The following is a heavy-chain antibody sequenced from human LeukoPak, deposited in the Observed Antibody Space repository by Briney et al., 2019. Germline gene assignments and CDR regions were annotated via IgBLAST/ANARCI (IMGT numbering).Heavy chain of an antibody. CDR2: ISGSGGST. Sequence: GGSLRLSCAASGFTFSSYGMSWVRQAPGKGLEWASAISGSGGSTYYADSVKGRFTISRDNSKNTLYLQMNSLRAEDTAVYYCAKESMVRGVIWAYWGQGTLVTVSS. J-gene: IGHJ4*02. CDR3: AKESMVRGVIWAY. CDR1: GFTFSSYG. V-gene: IGHV3-23*01. D-gene: IGHD3-10*01.